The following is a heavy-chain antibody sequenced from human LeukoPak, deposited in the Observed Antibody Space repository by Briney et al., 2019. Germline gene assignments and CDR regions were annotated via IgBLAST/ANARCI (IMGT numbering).Heavy chain of an antibody. V-gene: IGHV7-4-1*02. D-gene: IGHD2-2*02. Sequence: GASVKVSCKASGYTFTSYAMNWVRQAPGQGLEWMGWINTNTRNPTYAQGFTGRFVFSLDTSVSTAYLQISSLKAEDTAVYYCARGRYCSSTSCYTLPQDDYWGQGTLVTVSS. CDR1: GYTFTSYA. CDR3: ARGRYCSSTSCYTLPQDDY. J-gene: IGHJ4*02. CDR2: INTNTRNP.